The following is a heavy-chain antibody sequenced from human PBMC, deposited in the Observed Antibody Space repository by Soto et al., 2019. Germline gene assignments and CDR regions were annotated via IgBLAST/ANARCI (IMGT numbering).Heavy chain of an antibody. CDR1: GYTFASYY. D-gene: IGHD5-12*01. Sequence: ASVKVSCKASGYTFASYYMHWVRQAPGQGLEWMGIINPSGGSTSYAQKFQGRVTMTRDTSTSTVYMELSSLRSEDTAVYYCARDDGMATIMDYWGQGTLVTVSS. V-gene: IGHV1-46*01. CDR2: INPSGGST. J-gene: IGHJ4*02. CDR3: ARDDGMATIMDY.